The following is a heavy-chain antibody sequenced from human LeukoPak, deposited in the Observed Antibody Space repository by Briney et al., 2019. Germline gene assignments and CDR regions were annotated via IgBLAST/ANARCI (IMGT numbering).Heavy chain of an antibody. D-gene: IGHD6-19*01. V-gene: IGHV3-23*01. CDR2: ISGSGGTT. Sequence: GGSLRLSCAASGFTFDDYAMHWVRQAPGKGLEWVSGISGSGGTTYYADSVKGRFTISRDNSKNTLYLQMNSLRAEDTAAYYCAKVGSGSYYFDYWGKGTLVTVSS. CDR1: GFTFDDYA. J-gene: IGHJ4*02. CDR3: AKVGSGSYYFDY.